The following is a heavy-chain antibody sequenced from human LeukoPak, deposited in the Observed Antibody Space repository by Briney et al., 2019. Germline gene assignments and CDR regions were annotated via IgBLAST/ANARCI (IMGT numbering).Heavy chain of an antibody. Sequence: PGTSLRLSCAASGFTLSTYPMHWVRQAPGKGLEWVGWINPNSGGTNYAQKFQGRVTMTRDTSISTAYMELSRLRSDDTAVYYCARVARGTTGILVAFDIWGQGAMVTVSS. CDR1: GFTLSTYP. J-gene: IGHJ3*02. CDR2: INPNSGGT. CDR3: ARVARGTTGILVAFDI. V-gene: IGHV1-2*02. D-gene: IGHD1-1*01.